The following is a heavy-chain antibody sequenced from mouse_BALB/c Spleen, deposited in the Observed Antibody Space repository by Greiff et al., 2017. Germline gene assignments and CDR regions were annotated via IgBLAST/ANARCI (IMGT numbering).Heavy chain of an antibody. CDR3: RRGYDGSYWYFDV. CDR2: IYPSDSYT. J-gene: IGHJ1*01. Sequence: VQLQQPGAELVRPGASVKLSCKASGYTFTSYWINWVKQRPGQGLEWIGNIYPSDSYTNYNQKFKDKATLTVDKSSSTAYMQLSSPTSEDSAVYYCRRGYDGSYWYFDVWGAGTTVTVSS. CDR1: GYTFTSYW. D-gene: IGHD2-14*01. V-gene: IGHV1-69*02.